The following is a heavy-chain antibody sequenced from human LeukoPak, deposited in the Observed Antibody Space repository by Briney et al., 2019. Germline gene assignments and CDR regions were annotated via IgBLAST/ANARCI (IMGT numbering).Heavy chain of an antibody. Sequence: ASVKVSCKASGYTFTGYYIHWVRQAPGQGLEWMGRINPNNGDTQYTQKFQDRVTMTRDTSISTAYTELSRLRSDDTAVYYCARRNKVDTINYFDYWGQGTLVTVSS. J-gene: IGHJ4*02. CDR1: GYTFTGYY. V-gene: IGHV1-2*06. CDR2: INPNNGDT. D-gene: IGHD5-12*01. CDR3: ARRNKVDTINYFDY.